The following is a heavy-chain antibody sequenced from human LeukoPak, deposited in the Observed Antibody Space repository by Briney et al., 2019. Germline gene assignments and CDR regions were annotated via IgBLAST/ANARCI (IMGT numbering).Heavy chain of an antibody. CDR2: ISSISTYI. V-gene: IGHV3-21*01. D-gene: IGHD3-3*01. CDR1: GFTFSSYS. CDR3: ASWSVEYYFDY. J-gene: IGHJ4*02. Sequence: GGSLRLSCAASGFTFSSYSMNWVRQAPGKGLEWVSSISSISTYIYHADSVQGRFTISRDSANNTLYLQMNSLRAEDTAVYYCASWSVEYYFDYWGQGTLVTVSS.